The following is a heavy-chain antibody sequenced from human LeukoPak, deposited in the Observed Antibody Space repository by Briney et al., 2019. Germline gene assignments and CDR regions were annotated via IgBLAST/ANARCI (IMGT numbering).Heavy chain of an antibody. D-gene: IGHD5-24*01. CDR3: ARVEKPRPYYYYYMDV. J-gene: IGHJ6*03. CDR1: GYTFTGHY. Sequence: ASVKVSCKASGYTFTGHYMHWVRQAPGQGLEWMGWINPNSGGTNYAQKFQGRVTMTRDTSISTAYMELSRLRSDDTAVYYCARVEKPRPYYYYYMDVWGKGTTVTVSS. CDR2: INPNSGGT. V-gene: IGHV1-2*02.